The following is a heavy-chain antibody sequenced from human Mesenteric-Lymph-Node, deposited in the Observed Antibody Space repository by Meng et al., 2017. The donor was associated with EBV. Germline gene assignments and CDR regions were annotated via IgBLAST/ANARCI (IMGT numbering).Heavy chain of an antibody. Sequence: QVQLQAWGVGLLEPSETLSLNCAVYGGSVSAYYWTWIRQPPGKGLEWIGEINHSGSTIYNPSLKSRVTMSVDTSKSQFSLKLSSVTAADTAVYFCARQRSDSRLFDYWGQGTLVTVSS. V-gene: IGHV4-34*01. J-gene: IGHJ4*01. CDR3: ARQRSDSRLFDY. D-gene: IGHD4-11*01. CDR2: INHSGST. CDR1: GGSVSAYY.